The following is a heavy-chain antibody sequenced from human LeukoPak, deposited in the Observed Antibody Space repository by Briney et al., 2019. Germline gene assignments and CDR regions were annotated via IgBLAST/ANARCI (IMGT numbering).Heavy chain of an antibody. J-gene: IGHJ3*02. CDR3: ARDWGHSDAFDI. D-gene: IGHD3-16*01. Sequence: ASVKVSCKASGYTFTGYYMHWVRQAPGQGLEWMGWINPNSGGTNYAQKFQGRVTMTRDTSISPAYMELSRLRSDDTAVYYCARDWGHSDAFDIWGQGTMVTVSS. CDR2: INPNSGGT. V-gene: IGHV1-2*02. CDR1: GYTFTGYY.